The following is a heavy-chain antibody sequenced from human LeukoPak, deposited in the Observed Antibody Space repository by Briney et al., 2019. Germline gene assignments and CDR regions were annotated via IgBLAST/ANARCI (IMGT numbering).Heavy chain of an antibody. CDR2: IYYSGST. D-gene: IGHD3-22*01. J-gene: IGHJ1*01. V-gene: IGHV4-59*01. CDR3: ARVLSAYYDSSGYSQIAEYFQH. Sequence: SETLSLTCTVSGGSISSYYWSWIRQPPGKGLEWIGYIYYSGSTNYNPSLKSRVTISVDTSKNQFSLKLSSVTAADTAVYYCARVLSAYYDSSGYSQIAEYFQHWGQGTLVTVSS. CDR1: GGSISSYY.